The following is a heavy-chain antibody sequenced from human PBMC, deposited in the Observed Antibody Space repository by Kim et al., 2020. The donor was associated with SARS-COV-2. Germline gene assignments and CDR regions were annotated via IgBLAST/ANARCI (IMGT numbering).Heavy chain of an antibody. D-gene: IGHD6-19*01. CDR2: INAGNGNT. Sequence: ASVKVSCKASGYTFTTYTMHWVRQAPGQRLEWMGWINAGNGNTRYSQWFQDRVTITRDTSASTAYMELNSLRSEDTAVYYFARAGWVAGLDYWGQGTLVT. J-gene: IGHJ4*02. CDR1: GYTFTTYT. V-gene: IGHV1-3*01. CDR3: ARAGWVAGLDY.